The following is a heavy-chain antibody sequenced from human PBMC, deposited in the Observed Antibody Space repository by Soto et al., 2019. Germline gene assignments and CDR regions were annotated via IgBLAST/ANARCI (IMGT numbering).Heavy chain of an antibody. CDR1: FKCSD. D-gene: IGHD3-10*01. V-gene: IGHV1-8*01. Sequence: FKCSDMWWLRQSTRQGLEWMGWMNPNSGNTGYAQKFQGRVTMTRNTSISTADMELSSLRSEDTAVYYCACPSVRGVALGYYYGMDVWGQGTTVTVSS. CDR2: MNPNSGNT. J-gene: IGHJ6*02. CDR3: ACPSVRGVALGYYYGMDV.